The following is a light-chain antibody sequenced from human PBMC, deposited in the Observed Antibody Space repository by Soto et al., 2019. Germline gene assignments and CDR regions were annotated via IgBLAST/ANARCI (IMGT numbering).Light chain of an antibody. CDR3: SSYTSSSSYV. J-gene: IGLJ1*01. CDR2: DVT. V-gene: IGLV2-14*03. CDR1: SSDVGGYNY. Sequence: VLTQPASVSGSPGQSITISCTGTSSDVGGYNYVSWYQQHPGKAPKLMIYDVTDRPSGVSNRFSGSKSGNTASLTISGLQAEDEADYYCSSYTSSSSYVFGTGTKVTVL.